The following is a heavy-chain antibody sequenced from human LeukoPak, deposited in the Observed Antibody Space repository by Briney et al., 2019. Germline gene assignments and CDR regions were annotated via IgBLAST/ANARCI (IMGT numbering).Heavy chain of an antibody. Sequence: SVKVSCKASGYTFARFGITWVRQAPGQGLEWMGRIIPILGIANYAQKFQGRVTITADKSTSTAYMELSSLRSEDTAVYYCARRPRRDWFFDLWGRGTLVTVSS. J-gene: IGHJ2*01. V-gene: IGHV1-69*04. CDR1: GYTFARFG. CDR2: IIPILGIA. CDR3: ARRPRRDWFFDL.